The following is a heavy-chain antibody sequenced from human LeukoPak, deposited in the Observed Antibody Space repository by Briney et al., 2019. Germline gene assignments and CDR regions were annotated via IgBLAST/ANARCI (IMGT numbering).Heavy chain of an antibody. CDR2: IYYSGST. Sequence: SETLSLTCTVSGGSISSSSYYWGWIRQPPGKGLEWIGSIYYSGSTYYNPSLKSRVTISVDTSKNQFSLKLSSVTAADTAVYYCARSERYSRYFDYWGQGTLVIVSS. CDR1: GGSISSSSYY. J-gene: IGHJ4*02. CDR3: ARSERYSRYFDY. V-gene: IGHV4-39*01. D-gene: IGHD6-13*01.